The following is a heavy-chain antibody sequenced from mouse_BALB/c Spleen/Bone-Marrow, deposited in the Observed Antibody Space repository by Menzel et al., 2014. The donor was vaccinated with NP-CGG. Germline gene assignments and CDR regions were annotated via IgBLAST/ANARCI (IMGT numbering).Heavy chain of an antibody. CDR1: GSTFSNYW. CDR3: TWFAY. V-gene: IGHV6-6*02. J-gene: IGHJ3*01. CDR2: IRLKSNNYAT. Sequence: EVQGVESGGGLVQPGGSMKLSCVASGSTFSNYWMNWVRQSPEKGLEWVAEIRLKSNNYATHYAESVKGRFTISRDDSKSSVYLQMSNLRAEDTGIYYCTWFAYWGQGTLVTVSA.